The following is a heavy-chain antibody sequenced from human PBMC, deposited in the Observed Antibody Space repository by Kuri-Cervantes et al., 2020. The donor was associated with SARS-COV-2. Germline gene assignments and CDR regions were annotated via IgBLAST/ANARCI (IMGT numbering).Heavy chain of an antibody. CDR2: INHSGST. Sequence: GSLRLSCAVYGGSFSGYYWSWIRQPPGKGLEWIGEINHSGSTNYNPSLKSRVTISVDTSKNQFSLKLSSVTAADTAVYYCARVGSCQGTFDYWGQGTLVTVSS. CDR1: GGSFSGYY. CDR3: ARVGSCQGTFDY. J-gene: IGHJ4*02. V-gene: IGHV4-34*01. D-gene: IGHD6-13*01.